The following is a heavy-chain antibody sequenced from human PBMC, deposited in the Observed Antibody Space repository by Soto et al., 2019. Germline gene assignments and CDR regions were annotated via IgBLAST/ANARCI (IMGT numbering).Heavy chain of an antibody. J-gene: IGHJ4*02. CDR1: GGSISSGGYY. Sequence: TLSLTCTVSGGSISSGGYYWSWIRQHPGKGLEWIGYIYYSVSTYYNPSLKSRVTISVDTSKNQFSLKLSSVTAADTAVYYCASRVDYDSSGSYFDYWGQGTLVTVSS. D-gene: IGHD3-22*01. V-gene: IGHV4-31*03. CDR3: ASRVDYDSSGSYFDY. CDR2: IYYSVST.